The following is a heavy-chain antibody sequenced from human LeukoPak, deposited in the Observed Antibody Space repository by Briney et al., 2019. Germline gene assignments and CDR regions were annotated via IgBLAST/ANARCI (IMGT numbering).Heavy chain of an antibody. CDR2: ISSSSSTI. V-gene: IGHV3-48*01. CDR1: GFTFSSYS. J-gene: IGHJ4*02. Sequence: GGSLRLSCAASGFTFSSYSMNWVRQAPGKGLEWLSYISSSSSTIYYADSVKGRFTISRDNAKNSLYLQMNSLRAEDTAVYYCAKGAMVRGVLDYWGQGTLVTVSS. D-gene: IGHD3-10*01. CDR3: AKGAMVRGVLDY.